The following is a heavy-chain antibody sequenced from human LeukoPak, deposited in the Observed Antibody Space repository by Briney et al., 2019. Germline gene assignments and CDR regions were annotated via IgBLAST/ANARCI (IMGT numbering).Heavy chain of an antibody. D-gene: IGHD6-13*01. CDR2: IIPILGTP. J-gene: IGHJ4*02. Sequence: SVKVSCKASGYTFNNYAISWLRQAPGQGLEWMGGIIPILGTPNYAQKFQGRVTITADESTSTTHMELRSLRSGDTAVYYCASNSWYSSSWPFDYWGQGTLVTVSS. CDR1: GYTFNNYA. V-gene: IGHV1-69*01. CDR3: ASNSWYSSSWPFDY.